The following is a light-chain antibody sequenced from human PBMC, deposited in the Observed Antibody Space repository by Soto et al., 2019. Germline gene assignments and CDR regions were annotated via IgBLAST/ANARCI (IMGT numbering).Light chain of an antibody. J-gene: IGLJ1*01. CDR2: DVS. CDR3: CSYSSGSTPWV. CDR1: SSDVGGYNY. Sequence: QSALTQPASVSGSPGQSITISCTGTSSDVGGYNYVSWYQHHPGKAPKLIIFDVSDRPSGISDRFSASKSGNTASLTISGLQAEDEADYYCCSYSSGSTPWVSGTGTKVTVL. V-gene: IGLV2-14*03.